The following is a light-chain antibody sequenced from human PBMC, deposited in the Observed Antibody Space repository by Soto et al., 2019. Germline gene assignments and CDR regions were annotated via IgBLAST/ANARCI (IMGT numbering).Light chain of an antibody. V-gene: IGLV2-23*01. CDR2: KGT. Sequence: QSVLSQPASVSGSPGQSITISCTGTSSDVGAYNSVSWYQQKPDKAPQIIIYKGTQRPSGVSNRFPGSTSGNAASLTVSGLQADDEADYFCCSSAPESTYVFGTGTKLTVL. CDR3: CSSAPESTYV. J-gene: IGLJ1*01. CDR1: SSDVGAYNS.